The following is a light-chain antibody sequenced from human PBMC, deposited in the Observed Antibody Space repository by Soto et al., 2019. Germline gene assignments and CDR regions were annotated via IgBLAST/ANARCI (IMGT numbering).Light chain of an antibody. J-gene: IGKJ2*01. CDR2: DAS. Sequence: DIQMTQSPSFVSASVGDRVTITCRASQSIDNWLAWYQQKPGKAPKLLIYDASTLESGVSPGFSGSGSGTEFTLTISSLRPDDFATYYCQHYDTFPYTFGQGTKLEIK. CDR1: QSIDNW. CDR3: QHYDTFPYT. V-gene: IGKV1-5*01.